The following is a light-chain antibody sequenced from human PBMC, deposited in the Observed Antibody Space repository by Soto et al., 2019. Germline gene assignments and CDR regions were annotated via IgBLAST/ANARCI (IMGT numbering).Light chain of an antibody. CDR2: DVS. CDR3: SSYTSSSTLV. CDR1: SSDVGGYNY. V-gene: IGLV2-14*01. Sequence: QSALTQPASVSGSPGQSTTISCTGTSSDVGGYNYVSWYQQHPGKAPKLMIYDVSNRPSGLSNRFSGSKSGNTASLTISGLQAEDEADYYCSSYTSSSTLVFGGGTKLTVL. J-gene: IGLJ2*01.